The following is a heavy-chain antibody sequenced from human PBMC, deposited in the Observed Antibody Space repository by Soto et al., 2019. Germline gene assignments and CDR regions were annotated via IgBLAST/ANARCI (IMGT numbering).Heavy chain of an antibody. Sequence: GGSLRLSCAASGFTFSSYAMHWVRQAPGKGLEWVAVISYDGSNKYYADSVKGRFTISRDNSKNTLYLQMNSLIAEDTAVYYCATAGDAILPPQDAFDIWGQGTLVTVSS. CDR2: ISYDGSNK. CDR1: GFTFSSYA. D-gene: IGHD2-8*01. V-gene: IGHV3-30*04. J-gene: IGHJ3*02. CDR3: ATAGDAILPPQDAFDI.